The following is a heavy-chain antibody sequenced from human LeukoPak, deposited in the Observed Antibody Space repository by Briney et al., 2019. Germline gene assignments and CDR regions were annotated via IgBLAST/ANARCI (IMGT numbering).Heavy chain of an antibody. D-gene: IGHD6-6*01. CDR2: VDHSGNT. J-gene: IGHJ6*02. CDR3: ARDLGYSRSSAYYYGMDV. CDR1: GGTISRHY. V-gene: IGHV4-59*11. Sequence: PSETLSLTCTVSGGTISRHYWSWIRQPPGKGLEWIAYVDHSGNTNYNPSLKSRLTISLDASRNQFSLNLSSVTAADTAVYYCARDLGYSRSSAYYYGMDVWGQGTTVTVSS.